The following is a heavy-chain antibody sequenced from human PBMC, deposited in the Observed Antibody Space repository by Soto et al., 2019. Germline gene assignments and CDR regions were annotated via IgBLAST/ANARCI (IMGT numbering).Heavy chain of an antibody. D-gene: IGHD6-19*01. V-gene: IGHV3-23*01. CDR1: GFTFSPYA. Sequence: GGSLRLSCAASGFTFSPYAMTWVRQAPGKGLEWISFISGSGGDTYYAASVKGRFITSRDNSKNTVSLQMNSLRDEDTALYYCAKGGWADDWGQGTLVTVSS. CDR3: AKGGWADD. CDR2: ISGSGGDT. J-gene: IGHJ4*02.